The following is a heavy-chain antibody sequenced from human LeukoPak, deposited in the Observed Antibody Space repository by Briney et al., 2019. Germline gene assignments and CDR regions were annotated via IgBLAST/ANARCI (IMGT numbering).Heavy chain of an antibody. CDR2: INPNSGGT. CDR3: ARVRIGQQLVKYYYYAMDV. Sequence: ASVKVSCKASGYTFTDYYMHWVRQAPGQGLEWMGWINPNSGGTNYAQKSQGRVTMTTDTSISTAYMEVSRLRSDDTAVYYCARVRIGQQLVKYYYYAMDVWGQGTTVTVSS. V-gene: IGHV1-2*02. CDR1: GYTFTDYY. D-gene: IGHD6-13*01. J-gene: IGHJ6*02.